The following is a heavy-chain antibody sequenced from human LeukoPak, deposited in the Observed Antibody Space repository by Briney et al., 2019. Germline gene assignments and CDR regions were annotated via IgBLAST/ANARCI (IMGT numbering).Heavy chain of an antibody. V-gene: IGHV4-59*08. J-gene: IGHJ4*02. Sequence: KPSETLSLTCTVSGGSISSYYWSWIRQPPGKGLEWIGSMYYSGSTNYNPSLKSRVTISVDTSKKQFSLKLSSVTAADTAVYYCARQFEGVTLIYWGQGTLVTVSS. CDR2: MYYSGST. D-gene: IGHD2-21*02. CDR1: GGSISSYY. CDR3: ARQFEGVTLIY.